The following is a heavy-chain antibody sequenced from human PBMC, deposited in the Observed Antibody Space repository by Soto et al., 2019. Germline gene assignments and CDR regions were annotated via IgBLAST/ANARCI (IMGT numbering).Heavy chain of an antibody. V-gene: IGHV4-39*01. CDR1: GGSISSSDYY. CDR3: ARQTGGFGYYFDY. CDR2: VYYSGST. D-gene: IGHD3-16*01. J-gene: IGHJ4*02. Sequence: QLQLQESGPGLVKPSETLSLTCIVSGGSISSSDYYWGWVRQPPGKGLEWIGAVYYSGSTYYNPSLTGRVTISVDTSKNQFSLNLRSVTAADTAVYYCARQTGGFGYYFDYWGQRALVTVSS.